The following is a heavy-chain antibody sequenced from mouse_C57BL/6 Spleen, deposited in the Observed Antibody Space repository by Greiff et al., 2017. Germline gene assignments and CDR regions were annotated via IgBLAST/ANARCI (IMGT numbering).Heavy chain of an antibody. V-gene: IGHV2-5*01. CDR1: GFSLTSYG. Sequence: VQLQQSGPGLVQPSQSLSITCTVSGFSLTSYGVHWVRQSPGKGLEWLGVIWRGGSTDYNAACMSRLSITKDNSKSHVFFKMNSLQADDTAIYYCAKNGEPHWYVDVWGTGTTVTVSS. J-gene: IGHJ1*03. CDR2: IWRGGST. CDR3: AKNGEPHWYVDV.